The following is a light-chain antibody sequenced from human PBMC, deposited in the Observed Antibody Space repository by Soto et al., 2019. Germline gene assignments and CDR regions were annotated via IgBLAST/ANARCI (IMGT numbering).Light chain of an antibody. V-gene: IGKV3D-20*02. CDR3: QQRSDWRT. CDR2: DAS. J-gene: IGKJ1*01. Sequence: IVFTQSPRTLSLSPAERATLSCRASQSVSSSHLAWYQQKPGQAPRLLIFDASNRASGIPARFSGSGSGTEFTLTISSLESEDFAVYYCQQRSDWRTFGQGTKVDIK. CDR1: QSVSSSH.